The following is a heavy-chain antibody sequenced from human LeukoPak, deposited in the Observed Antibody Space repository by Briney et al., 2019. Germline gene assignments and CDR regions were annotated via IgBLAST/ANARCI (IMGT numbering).Heavy chain of an antibody. V-gene: IGHV4-34*01. CDR1: GGSFSGYY. CDR2: INHSGST. CDR3: ARVGPIVATIDDAFDI. Sequence: PSETLSLTCAVYGGSFSGYYWSWIRQPPGKGLEWIGEINHSGSTNYNPSLRSRVTISVDTSKNQFSLKLSSVTAADTAVYYCARVGPIVATIDDAFDIWGQGTMVTVSS. D-gene: IGHD5-12*01. J-gene: IGHJ3*02.